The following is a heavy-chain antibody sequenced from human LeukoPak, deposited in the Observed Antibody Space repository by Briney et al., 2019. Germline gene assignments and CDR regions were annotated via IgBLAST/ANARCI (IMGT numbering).Heavy chain of an antibody. CDR3: AKDLPIQD. CDR1: GFTFSNYD. CDR2: ISGSGTNT. V-gene: IGHV3-23*01. Sequence: PGGSLRLSCAASGFTFSNYDMNWVRQAPGKGLEWVSGISGSGTNTHYTDSVKGRFTISRDNSKNTLYLQVNSLRSEDTAVYYCAKDLPIQDWGQGTLVTVSS. J-gene: IGHJ1*01.